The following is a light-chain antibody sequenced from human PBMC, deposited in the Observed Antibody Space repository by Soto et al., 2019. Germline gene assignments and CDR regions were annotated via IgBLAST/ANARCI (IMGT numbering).Light chain of an antibody. CDR2: AAS. J-gene: IGKJ3*01. V-gene: IGKV1-39*01. CDR3: QQSHSAPFT. CDR1: QSISDY. Sequence: DIQMTQSPFSLSASLGDRVTITCRASQSISDYLNWYQQKPGKGPKLLIFAASSLQVGVQSRFSGSGSGTDFTLTISSLQPEDFATYFCQQSHSAPFTFGPGTTVDIK.